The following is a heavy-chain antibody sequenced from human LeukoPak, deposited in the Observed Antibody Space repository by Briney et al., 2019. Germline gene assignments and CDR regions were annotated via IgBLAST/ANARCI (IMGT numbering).Heavy chain of an antibody. CDR2: ISTSSSYI. CDR1: GFTFSSYN. D-gene: IGHD2-15*01. V-gene: IGHV3-21*01. CDR3: AREGCSGGSCYKYYYYMDV. Sequence: PGGSLRLSCAASGFTFSSYNMNWVRQAPGKGLEWVSSISTSSSYIYYTDSVKGRFTISRDNAKNSLYLQMNSLRAEDTAVYYCAREGCSGGSCYKYYYYMDVWGKGTTVTVSS. J-gene: IGHJ6*03.